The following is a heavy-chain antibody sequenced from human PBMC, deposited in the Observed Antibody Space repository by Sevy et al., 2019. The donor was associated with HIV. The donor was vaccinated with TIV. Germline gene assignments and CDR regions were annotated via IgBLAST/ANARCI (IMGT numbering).Heavy chain of an antibody. CDR1: GGTFSSYG. V-gene: IGHV1-69*13. D-gene: IGHD3-10*01. Sequence: ASVKVSCKASGGTFSSYGISWVRQAPGQGLEWMGVIIPIFGTANYAQKFQGRVTITADESTSTAYMELSSLRSEDTTVHYWAGAGPDVYGSLDSWGQGTLVTVSS. J-gene: IGHJ4*02. CDR3: AGAGPDVYGSLDS. CDR2: IIPIFGTA.